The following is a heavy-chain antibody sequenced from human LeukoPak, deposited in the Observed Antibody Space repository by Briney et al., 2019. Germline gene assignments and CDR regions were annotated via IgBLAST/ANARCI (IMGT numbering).Heavy chain of an antibody. Sequence: PGGSLRLSCAASGFTFSSYAMSWVRQTTGKGLEWVSTIGTAGDTQYSGSVKGRFIISREKAQNSLYLEMNSLTVGDTAVYYCAREDCGANTGFDSWGQGTLVTVSS. CDR2: IGTAGDT. J-gene: IGHJ4*02. CDR3: AREDCGANTGFDS. V-gene: IGHV3-13*01. D-gene: IGHD4-23*01. CDR1: GFTFSSYA.